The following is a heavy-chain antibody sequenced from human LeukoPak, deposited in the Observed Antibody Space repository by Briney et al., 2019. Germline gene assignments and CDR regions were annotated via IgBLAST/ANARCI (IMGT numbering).Heavy chain of an antibody. CDR1: GFSFSSYW. D-gene: IGHD3-10*01. CDR3: ARAGYGSGIYMDV. V-gene: IGHV3-74*01. J-gene: IGHJ6*03. Sequence: GGSLRLSCAASGFSFSSYWMHWVRQAPGKGLVWVSRINGDGSITRSADSVKDRFTISRDNAKNTLYLQMSSLGAEDTAAYWCARAGYGSGIYMDVWGKGTTVTISS. CDR2: INGDGSIT.